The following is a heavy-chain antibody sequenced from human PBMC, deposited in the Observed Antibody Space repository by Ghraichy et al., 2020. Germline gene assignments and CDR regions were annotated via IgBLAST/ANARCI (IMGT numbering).Heavy chain of an antibody. V-gene: IGHV3-23*01. Sequence: GESLNISCAASGFTFSNYVMSWVRQAPGKGLEWVSGISGSGGITYYTESLKGRFTIARDNSKNTLILQMNSLRAEDTAVYYCAKGIAAGTTTISYYYNGMDIWGQGTKVTVSS. CDR3: AKGIAAGTTTISYYYNGMDI. CDR2: ISGSGGIT. D-gene: IGHD6-13*01. J-gene: IGHJ6*02. CDR1: GFTFSNYV.